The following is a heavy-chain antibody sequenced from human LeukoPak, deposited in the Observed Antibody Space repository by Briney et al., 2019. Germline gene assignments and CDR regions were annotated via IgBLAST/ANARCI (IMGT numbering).Heavy chain of an antibody. CDR1: GGSFSGYY. J-gene: IGHJ4*02. V-gene: IGHV4-34*01. CDR2: INHSGST. CDR3: ARGLGLPFDY. D-gene: IGHD3-16*01. Sequence: SETLSLTCAVYGGSFSGYYWSWIRQPPGKGLEWIGEINHSGSTNYNPSLKSRVTISVDTSKNQFSLKLSSVTAADTAVYYRARGLGLPFDYWGQGTLVTVSS.